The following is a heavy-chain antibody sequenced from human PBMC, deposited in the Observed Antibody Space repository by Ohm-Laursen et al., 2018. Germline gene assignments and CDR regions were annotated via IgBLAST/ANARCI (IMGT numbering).Heavy chain of an antibody. CDR3: ARDRRDWQQFYEC. V-gene: IGHV3-11*01. J-gene: IGHJ4*02. Sequence: SLRLSCSASGFTFSDYYMAWIRQAPGEGLEWVSYISFNSNSIYYADSVKGRFTISRDNAKKSLYLEMNSLRAEDTAVYYCARDRRDWQQFYECWGQGTLVTVSS. D-gene: IGHD5-24*01. CDR2: ISFNSNSI. CDR1: GFTFSDYY.